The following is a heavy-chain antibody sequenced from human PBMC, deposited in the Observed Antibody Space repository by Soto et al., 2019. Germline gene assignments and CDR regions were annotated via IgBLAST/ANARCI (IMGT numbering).Heavy chain of an antibody. CDR2: ISYDGSNQ. D-gene: IGHD6-13*01. CDR1: GFTFSSYA. Sequence: QVQLVESGGGVVQPGRSLRLSCAASGFTFSSYAMHWVRQAPGKGLEWVVVISYDGSNQYYADSVKGRCTISRDNSKKTLYLQMSSLRADDTSVYYWARQQPGGAFDIWGQGTMVTVSS. J-gene: IGHJ3*02. CDR3: ARQQPGGAFDI. V-gene: IGHV3-30-3*01.